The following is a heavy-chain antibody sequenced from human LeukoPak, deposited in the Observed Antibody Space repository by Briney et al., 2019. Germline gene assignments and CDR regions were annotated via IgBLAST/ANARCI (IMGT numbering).Heavy chain of an antibody. CDR1: GFTFRSYG. J-gene: IGHJ6*02. Sequence: PGGSLRLSCAASGFTFRSYGMHWVRQAPGKGLEWVAVIWYDGSHKYYADSVKGRFTVSRDDSKSTLYLETNSLGGDDTAVYYCARSSGDPPRWRMDVWGQGTTVIVSS. D-gene: IGHD2-21*02. CDR2: IWYDGSHK. CDR3: ARSSGDPPRWRMDV. V-gene: IGHV3-33*08.